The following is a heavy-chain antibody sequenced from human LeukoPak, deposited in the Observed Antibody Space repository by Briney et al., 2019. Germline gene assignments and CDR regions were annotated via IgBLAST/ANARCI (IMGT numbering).Heavy chain of an antibody. Sequence: SETLSLTCAVSGGSLSSASSYWGWLRQPPGTGLEWIGTIYYSGSTYYNPSLKSRVTISIDTSKNQFSLRLSSVTAADTAVFYCTRSTDGTTSSGWYVDYWGQGTLVTASS. CDR2: IYYSGST. CDR3: TRSTDGTTSSGWYVDY. D-gene: IGHD6-19*01. J-gene: IGHJ4*02. V-gene: IGHV4-39*01. CDR1: GGSLSSASSY.